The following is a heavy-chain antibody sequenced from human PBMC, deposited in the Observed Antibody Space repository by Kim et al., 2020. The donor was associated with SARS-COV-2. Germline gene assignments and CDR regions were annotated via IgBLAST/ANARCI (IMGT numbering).Heavy chain of an antibody. Sequence: SETLSLTCAVYGGSFSGYYWSWIRQPPGKGLEWIGEINHSGSTNYNPSLKSRVTISVDTSKNQFSLKLSSVTAADTAVYYCARGIIGSRAGWFDPWGQGT. D-gene: IGHD2-15*01. J-gene: IGHJ5*02. CDR2: INHSGST. CDR3: ARGIIGSRAGWFDP. V-gene: IGHV4-34*01. CDR1: GGSFSGYY.